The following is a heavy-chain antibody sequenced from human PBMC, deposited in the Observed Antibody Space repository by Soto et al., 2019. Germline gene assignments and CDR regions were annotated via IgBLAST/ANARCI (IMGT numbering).Heavy chain of an antibody. Sequence: EVQLVASGGGLVQPGGSLRLSCAASGFTFSSYSMNWVRQAPGKGLGWASYISSSSTTKYYADSVKGRFTISRDNAKKSLYLQMNSFRAEDTAEYYCARDGCSISNCLNWFAPWGQGTLVPVSS. V-gene: IGHV3-48*01. J-gene: IGHJ5*02. CDR3: ARDGCSISNCLNWFAP. D-gene: IGHD2-15*01. CDR1: GFTFSSYS. CDR2: ISSSSTTK.